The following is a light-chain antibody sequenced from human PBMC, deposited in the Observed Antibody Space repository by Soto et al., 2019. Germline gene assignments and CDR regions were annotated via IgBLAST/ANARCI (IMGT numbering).Light chain of an antibody. Sequence: AIQVTQSPSSLSASVGDRVTITCRATQGYRSDLGWYQQKPGKAPKLLIYAASDLQAEVPSRFSGSGSGTDFTLTISSLQAEDFAVYYCQQYNDRPPLTFGGGTKVDSK. J-gene: IGKJ4*01. CDR3: QQYNDRPPLT. CDR2: AAS. V-gene: IGKV1-6*01. CDR1: QGYRSD.